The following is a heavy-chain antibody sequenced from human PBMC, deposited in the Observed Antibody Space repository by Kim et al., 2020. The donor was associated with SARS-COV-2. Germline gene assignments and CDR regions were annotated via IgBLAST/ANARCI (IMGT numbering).Heavy chain of an antibody. V-gene: IGHV1-18*01. CDR2: ISAYNGNT. J-gene: IGHJ4*02. CDR1: GYTFTSYG. Sequence: ASVKVSCKASGYTFTSYGISWVRQAPGQGLEWMGWISAYNGNTNYAQKLQGRVTMTTDTSTSTAYMELRSLRSDDTAVYYCARDEDEYSSSSSFDYWGQGTLVTVSS. CDR3: ARDEDEYSSSSSFDY. D-gene: IGHD6-6*01.